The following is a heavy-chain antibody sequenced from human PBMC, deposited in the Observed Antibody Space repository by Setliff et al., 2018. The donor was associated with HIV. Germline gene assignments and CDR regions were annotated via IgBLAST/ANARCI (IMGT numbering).Heavy chain of an antibody. V-gene: IGHV4-59*01. CDR3: AREFSERSPNPDHYYYYMDV. Sequence: PSETLSLTCNVSGGSIGSYHWAWIRQSPGKGLEYIGNIRHNGYTNYNPSLKSRLNMSVDTSNYQISLKLTAVTAADTAVYYCAREFSERSPNPDHYYYYMDVWGKGTTVTVSS. CDR2: IRHNGYT. CDR1: GGSIGSYH. J-gene: IGHJ6*03. D-gene: IGHD6-19*01.